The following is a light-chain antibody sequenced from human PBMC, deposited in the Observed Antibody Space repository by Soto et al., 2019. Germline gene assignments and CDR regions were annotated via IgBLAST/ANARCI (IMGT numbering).Light chain of an antibody. V-gene: IGLV2-14*03. CDR1: SSDVGDYNY. CDR3: SSYTSSSTRVV. CDR2: DVT. J-gene: IGLJ2*01. Sequence: QSALTQPASVSGSPGQSITISCTGTSSDVGDYNYVSWYQHHPGKAPKLMIYDVTNRPSGVSNRFSGSKSGNTASLTISGLQAEDEADYYCSSYTSSSTRVVFGGGTKVTVL.